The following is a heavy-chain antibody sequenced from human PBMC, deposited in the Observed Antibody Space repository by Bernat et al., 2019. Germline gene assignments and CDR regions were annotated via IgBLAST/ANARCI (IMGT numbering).Heavy chain of an antibody. CDR3: ARSTSGSILDY. V-gene: IGHV3-72*01. Sequence: LQLVESGGGLVQPGGSLRLSCAASGFMFSDHYMDWVRQAPGKGLEWLGRINKGNSHTTEYAASVKGRFTVSRDDSRNSLFLQLNSLSAEDTAVYYCARSTSGSILDYWGQGTLVTVSS. D-gene: IGHD3-22*01. CDR1: GFMFSDHY. CDR2: INKGNSHTT. J-gene: IGHJ4*02.